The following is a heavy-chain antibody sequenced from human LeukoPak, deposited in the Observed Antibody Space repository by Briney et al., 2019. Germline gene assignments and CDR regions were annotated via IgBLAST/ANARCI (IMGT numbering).Heavy chain of an antibody. J-gene: IGHJ4*02. CDR2: ISSSTI. CDR1: GFTFSSYS. V-gene: IGHV3-48*01. Sequence: GGSLRLSCAASGFTFSSYSMNWVRQAPGKGLEWVSYISSSTIYYADSVKGRFTISRDNAKNSLYLQMNSLRAEDTAVYYCARVTVGYGHFDYWGQGTLVTVSS. D-gene: IGHD5-18*01. CDR3: ARVTVGYGHFDY.